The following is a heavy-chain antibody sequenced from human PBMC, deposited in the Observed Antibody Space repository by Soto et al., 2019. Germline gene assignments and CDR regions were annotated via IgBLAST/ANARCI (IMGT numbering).Heavy chain of an antibody. CDR2: IWYDGSNK. J-gene: IGHJ4*02. Sequence: QVQLVESGGGVVQPGKSLRLPCAASGFSFSNYAMHWVRQAPGKGLEWVAVIWYDGSNKYYADSVKGRFTISKDNSQTTVYLQMNSLRAEDTAVYYCTRDPYGGSRYYFDSWGQGTLVTVSS. D-gene: IGHD1-26*01. CDR3: TRDPYGGSRYYFDS. CDR1: GFSFSNYA. V-gene: IGHV3-33*01.